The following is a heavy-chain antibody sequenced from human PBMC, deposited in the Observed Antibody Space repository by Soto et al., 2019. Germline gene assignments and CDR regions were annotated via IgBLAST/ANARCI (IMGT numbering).Heavy chain of an antibody. Sequence: PGGSLRLSCTASGFTSGDYAMSWFRQAPGKGLEWVGFIRSKAYGGTTEYAASVKGRFTISRDDSKSIAYLQMNSLKTEDTAVYYSTRDRPGPYYYYMDVWGKGTTVTVSS. CDR1: GFTSGDYA. V-gene: IGHV3-49*03. CDR2: IRSKAYGGTT. CDR3: TRDRPGPYYYYMDV. J-gene: IGHJ6*03.